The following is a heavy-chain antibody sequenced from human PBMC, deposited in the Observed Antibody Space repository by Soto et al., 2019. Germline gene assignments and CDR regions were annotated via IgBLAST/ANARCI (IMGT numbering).Heavy chain of an antibody. CDR2: INPSNEIT. V-gene: IGHV1-2*02. Sequence: PVEVTCKTSGCTFSAYYVHWARRAPGRGFQWLGWINPSNEITTFSEFFQGRITMTRDTSTNTVHMELNMLTSDDTAVYYCARDLAKGGGSAGFDYWGQGTLVTVSS. CDR1: GCTFSAYY. J-gene: IGHJ4*02. CDR3: ARDLAKGGGSAGFDY. D-gene: IGHD1-26*01.